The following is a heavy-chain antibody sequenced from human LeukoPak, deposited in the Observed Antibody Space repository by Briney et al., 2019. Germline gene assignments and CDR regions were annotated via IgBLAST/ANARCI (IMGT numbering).Heavy chain of an antibody. J-gene: IGHJ4*02. CDR1: GFTFNSYA. V-gene: IGHV3-23*01. CDR2: IGGSNGIT. Sequence: GGSLRLSCAASGFTFNSYAMSWVRQAPGKGLEWVSVIGGSNGITFYVGSVKGRFTISRDNSKDTLYLQMNSLRAEDTAVYYCARNENSGWGYFDYWGQGTLVTVSS. CDR3: ARNENSGWGYFDY. D-gene: IGHD5-12*01.